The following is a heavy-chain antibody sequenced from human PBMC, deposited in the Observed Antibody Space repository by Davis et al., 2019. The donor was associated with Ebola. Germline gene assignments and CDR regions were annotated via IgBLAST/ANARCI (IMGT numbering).Heavy chain of an antibody. Sequence: SETLSLTCTVSGGSITSGDYYWTWIRQPPGKGLEWIGYISYSGGSYYNPSLNRQVSISIDTSANHFSLSLTSVTAADTAVYYCARRPWGVAAIDFWGQGTLVTVSS. CDR2: ISYSGGS. D-gene: IGHD6-13*01. CDR1: GGSITSGDYY. J-gene: IGHJ4*02. CDR3: ARRPWGVAAIDF. V-gene: IGHV4-30-4*01.